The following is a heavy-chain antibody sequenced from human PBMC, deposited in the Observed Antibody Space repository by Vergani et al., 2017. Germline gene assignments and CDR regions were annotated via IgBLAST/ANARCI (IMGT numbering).Heavy chain of an antibody. J-gene: IGHJ4*02. Sequence: QVQLVESGGGVVQPGGSLRLSCAASGFTFSSYGMHWVRQAPGKGLEWVAVIRYDGSNKYYADSVKGRFTISRDNSKNTLYLQMNSLRAEDTAVYYCAKDRGPYYDSSGCNYWGQGTLVTVSS. V-gene: IGHV3-30*02. CDR1: GFTFSSYG. CDR2: IRYDGSNK. CDR3: AKDRGPYYDSSGCNY. D-gene: IGHD3-22*01.